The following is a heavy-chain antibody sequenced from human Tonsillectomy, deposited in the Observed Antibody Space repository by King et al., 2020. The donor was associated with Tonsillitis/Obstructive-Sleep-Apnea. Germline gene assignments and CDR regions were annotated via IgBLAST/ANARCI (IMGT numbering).Heavy chain of an antibody. J-gene: IGHJ4*02. Sequence: QLVQSGSELKKPGASVKVSCKASGYTFRSDAVNWVRQAPGQGLEWMGWINTNTGNPMYAQGFTGRFVFSLDTSVSTAYLQISSLKAEDAAVYYCAGGLRFCDYWGQGTLVTVSS. V-gene: IGHV7-4-1*02. D-gene: IGHD3-16*01. CDR3: AGGLRFCDY. CDR1: GYTFRSDA. CDR2: INTNTGNP.